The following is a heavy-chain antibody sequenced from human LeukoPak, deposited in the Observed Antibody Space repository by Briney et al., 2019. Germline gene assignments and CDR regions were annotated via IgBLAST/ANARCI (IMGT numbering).Heavy chain of an antibody. CDR2: MNPNSGNT. V-gene: IGHV1-8*01. CDR3: ARGRYSSGWHSYYYYGMDV. CDR1: EYTFTSYD. D-gene: IGHD6-19*01. Sequence: GASVKVSCKASEYTFTSYDINWVRQATGQGLEWMGWMNPNSGNTGYAQKFQGRVTMTRNTSISTAYMELSSLRSEDTAVYYCARGRYSSGWHSYYYYGMDVWGQGTTVTVSS. J-gene: IGHJ6*02.